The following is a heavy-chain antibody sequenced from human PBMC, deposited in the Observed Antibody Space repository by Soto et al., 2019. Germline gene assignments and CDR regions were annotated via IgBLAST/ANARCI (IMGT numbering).Heavy chain of an antibody. V-gene: IGHV3-23*01. CDR3: AKDLGYGGNSEIDY. D-gene: IGHD4-17*01. CDR1: GFTFSSYA. Sequence: GGSLRLSCAASGFTFSSYAMSWVRQARGKGLEWVSAISGSGGSTYYADSVKGRFTISRDNSKNTLYLQMNSLRAEDTAVYYCAKDLGYGGNSEIDYWGQGTLVTVSS. CDR2: ISGSGGST. J-gene: IGHJ4*02.